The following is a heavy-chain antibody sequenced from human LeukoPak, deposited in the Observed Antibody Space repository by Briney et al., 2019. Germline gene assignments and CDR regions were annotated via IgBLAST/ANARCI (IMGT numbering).Heavy chain of an antibody. CDR1: GGSISGYY. Sequence: SETLSLTCTVSGGSISGYYWSWVRQPPGKGLEWIGCIYYSGSTNYNPSLKSRVTISVDTSKNQFSLKLSPVTAADTAVYFCARHLIAVAGPFDYWGQGTLVTVSS. V-gene: IGHV4-59*08. D-gene: IGHD6-19*01. CDR3: ARHLIAVAGPFDY. J-gene: IGHJ4*02. CDR2: IYYSGST.